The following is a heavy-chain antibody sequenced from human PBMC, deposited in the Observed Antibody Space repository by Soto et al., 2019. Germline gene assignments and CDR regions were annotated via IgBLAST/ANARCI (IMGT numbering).Heavy chain of an antibody. CDR3: AKDLAPYCSGGSCYFDY. D-gene: IGHD2-15*01. CDR2: ISGSGGST. CDR1: GFPFSSYA. Sequence: GGSLRLSCAASGFPFSSYAMSWVRQAPGKGLEWVSAISGSGGSTYYADSVKGRFTISRDNSKNTLYLQMNSLRAEDTAVYYCAKDLAPYCSGGSCYFDYWGQGTLVTVSS. J-gene: IGHJ4*02. V-gene: IGHV3-23*01.